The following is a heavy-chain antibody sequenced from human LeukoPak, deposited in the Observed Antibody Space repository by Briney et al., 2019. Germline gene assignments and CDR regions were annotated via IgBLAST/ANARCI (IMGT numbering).Heavy chain of an antibody. J-gene: IGHJ4*02. CDR1: GGSISSYY. V-gene: IGHV4-59*01. CDR3: STGSGWLLFEY. D-gene: IGHD5-18*01. CDR2: IYYSGST. Sequence: SETLSLTCTVSGGSISSYYWSWIRQPPGKGLEWIGYIYYSGSTNYNPSLKRPATVSVDTSKNQFSLTLSSVTAAATAVYYCSTGSGWLLFEYWGQGTLVTVSS.